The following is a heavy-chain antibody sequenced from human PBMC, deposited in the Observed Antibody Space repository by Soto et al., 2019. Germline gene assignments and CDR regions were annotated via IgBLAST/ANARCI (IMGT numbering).Heavy chain of an antibody. V-gene: IGHV3-11*01. CDR1: GFSFNDFC. J-gene: IGHJ4*02. Sequence: GGSLRLSCAASGFSFNDFCMSWIRQAPGKGLEWVSYISSSGSTIYYADSVKGRFTSSRDNAKNSLYLQMNSLRAEDTAVYYCARRYGSCFDYWGQGTLVTVSS. D-gene: IGHD6-6*01. CDR2: ISSSGSTI. CDR3: ARRYGSCFDY.